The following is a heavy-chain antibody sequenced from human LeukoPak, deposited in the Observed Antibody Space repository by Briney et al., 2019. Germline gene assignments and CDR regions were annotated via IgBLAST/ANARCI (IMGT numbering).Heavy chain of an antibody. D-gene: IGHD2-2*01. Sequence: ASVTVSCKASGYTFTSYYMHWVRQAPGQGLEWVGIINPCGGRTCYAQRFQGRVTMTRDTSTSTVYMELSSLRSEDTAVYYCARGRCSSTSCYHFDYWGQGTLVTVSS. CDR2: INPCGGRT. V-gene: IGHV1-46*01. J-gene: IGHJ4*02. CDR3: ARGRCSSTSCYHFDY. CDR1: GYTFTSYY.